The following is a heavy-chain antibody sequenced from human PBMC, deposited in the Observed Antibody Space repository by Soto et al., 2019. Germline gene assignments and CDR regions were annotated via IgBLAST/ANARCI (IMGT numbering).Heavy chain of an antibody. CDR1: GFTVTNAW. J-gene: IGHJ4*02. V-gene: IGHV3-33*03. CDR2: IWYDGSNK. Sequence: PGGSLRLSCAASGFTVTNAWMNWVRQAPGKGLEWVALIWYDGSNKYYADSVKGRFTISRDNAKDSLYLQMNSLRADDTAVYYCAKGPGYRGLDYWGQGALVTVSS. CDR3: AKGPGYRGLDY. D-gene: IGHD5-12*01.